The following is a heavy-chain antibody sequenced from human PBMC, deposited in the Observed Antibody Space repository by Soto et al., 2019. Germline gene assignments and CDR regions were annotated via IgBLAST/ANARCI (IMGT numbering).Heavy chain of an antibody. V-gene: IGHV4-34*01. CDR3: ARVRGYSGPSGYHYYGMDV. J-gene: IGHJ6*02. CDR1: GGSFSGYY. Sequence: SETLSLTCAVYGGSFSGYYWSWIRQPPGKGLEWIGEINHSGSTNYNPSLKSRVTISVDTSKNQFSLKLSSVTAADTAVYYCARVRGYSGPSGYHYYGMDVWGQGTTVTVSS. D-gene: IGHD5-12*01. CDR2: INHSGST.